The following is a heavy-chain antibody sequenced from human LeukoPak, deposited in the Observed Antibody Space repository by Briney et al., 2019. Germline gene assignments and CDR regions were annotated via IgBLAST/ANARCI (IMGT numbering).Heavy chain of an antibody. CDR1: GGSFSGYY. Sequence: SETLSLTCAVYGGSFSGYYWSWIRQPPGKGLEWIGEINHSGSTNYNPSLKSRVTISVDTSKNQFSLKLSSVTAAETAVYYCARDRKVVPAAIRHWYFDLWGRGTLVTVSS. D-gene: IGHD2-2*01. J-gene: IGHJ2*01. V-gene: IGHV4-34*01. CDR3: ARDRKVVPAAIRHWYFDL. CDR2: INHSGST.